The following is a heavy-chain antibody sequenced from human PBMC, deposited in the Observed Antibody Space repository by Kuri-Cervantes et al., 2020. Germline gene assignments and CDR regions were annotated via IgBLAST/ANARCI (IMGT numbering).Heavy chain of an antibody. CDR2: IYYSGST. D-gene: IGHD6-13*01. Sequence: GSLRLSCTVSGGSISGYYWSWIRQPPGKGLEWIGYIYYSGSTNYNPSLKSRVTISVDTSKNQFSLKLSSVTAADTAVYYCASTLPYSSSYMLSAWGQGTLVTVSS. CDR3: ASTLPYSSSYMLSA. J-gene: IGHJ1*01. V-gene: IGHV4-59*01. CDR1: GGSISGYY.